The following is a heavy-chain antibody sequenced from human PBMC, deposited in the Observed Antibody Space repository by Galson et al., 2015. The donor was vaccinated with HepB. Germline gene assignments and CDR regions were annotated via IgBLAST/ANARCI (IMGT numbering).Heavy chain of an antibody. CDR1: GFTVSSNY. Sequence: SLRLSCAASGFTVSSNYMSWVRQAPGKGLEWVSVIYSGGSTYYADSVKGRFTISRDNSKNTLYLQMNSLRAEDTAVYYCARARRVRGIMGFDPWGQGTLVTVSS. CDR2: IYSGGST. J-gene: IGHJ5*02. CDR3: ARARRVRGIMGFDP. V-gene: IGHV3-53*01. D-gene: IGHD3-10*01.